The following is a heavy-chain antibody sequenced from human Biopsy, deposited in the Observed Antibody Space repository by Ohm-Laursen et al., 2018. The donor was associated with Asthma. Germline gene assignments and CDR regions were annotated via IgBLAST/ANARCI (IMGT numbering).Heavy chain of an antibody. J-gene: IGHJ6*02. CDR3: ARDREVYGSGIGALYYYYYYGMDV. CDR2: ISTASSFI. V-gene: IGHV3-21*04. CDR1: RYTFSRYS. D-gene: IGHD3-10*01. Sequence: LRLSRAATRYTFSRYSIHWVRQIPGKGLEWVASISTASSFIYYADSVRGRFTTSRDNARNSLYLQMNSLRAEDTAVYYCARDREVYGSGIGALYYYYYYGMDVWGQGTTVTVSS.